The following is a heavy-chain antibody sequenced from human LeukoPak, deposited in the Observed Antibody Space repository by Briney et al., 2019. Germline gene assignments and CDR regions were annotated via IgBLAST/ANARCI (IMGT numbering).Heavy chain of an antibody. CDR3: ARERGVVVAATSPYYFDY. CDR2: ISPSGGST. D-gene: IGHD2-15*01. CDR1: GCTFTSYY. V-gene: IGHV1-46*01. Sequence: ASVKVSCKASGCTFTSYYMHWVRQAPGQGLEWMGIISPSGGSTSYAQKFQGRVTMTRDMSTSTDYMELSSLRSEDTAVYYCARERGVVVAATSPYYFDYWGQGTLVTVSS. J-gene: IGHJ4*02.